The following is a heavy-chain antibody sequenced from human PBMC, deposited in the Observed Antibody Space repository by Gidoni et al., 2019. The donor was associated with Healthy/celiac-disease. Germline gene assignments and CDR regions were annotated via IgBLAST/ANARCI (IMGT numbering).Heavy chain of an antibody. D-gene: IGHD6-19*01. V-gene: IGHV3-64D*08. Sequence: AISSNGGSTYYADSVKGRFTISRDNSKNTLYLQMSSLRAEDTAVYYCVKDAIVVPAAPHLSIAVAGTLDYWGQGTLVTVSS. J-gene: IGHJ4*02. CDR3: VKDAIVVPAAPHLSIAVAGTLDY. CDR2: ISSNGGST.